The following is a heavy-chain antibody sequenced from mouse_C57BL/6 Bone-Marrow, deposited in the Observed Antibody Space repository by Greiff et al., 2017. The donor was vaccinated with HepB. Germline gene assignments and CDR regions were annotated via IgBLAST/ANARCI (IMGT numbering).Heavy chain of an antibody. V-gene: IGHV1-61*01. Sequence: QVQLQQPGAELVRPGSSVKLSCKASGYTFTSYWMDWVKQRPGQGLEWIGNINPSDSETHYNQKFKDKATLTVDKSSSTAYMQLSSLTSEDSAVYYCATGRAYHYYAMDYWGQGTSVTVSS. CDR2: INPSDSET. CDR1: GYTFTSYW. CDR3: ATGRAYHYYAMDY. D-gene: IGHD3-3*01. J-gene: IGHJ4*01.